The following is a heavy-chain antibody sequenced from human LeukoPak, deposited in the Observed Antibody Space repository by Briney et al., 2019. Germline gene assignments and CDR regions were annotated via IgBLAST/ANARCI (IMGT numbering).Heavy chain of an antibody. CDR1: GYTFTSYA. CDR2: INAGNGNT. J-gene: IGHJ3*02. D-gene: IGHD4-17*01. V-gene: IGHV1-3*01. Sequence: ASVKVSCKASGYTFTSYAMHWVRQAPGQRLEWMGWINAGNGNTKYSQKFQGRVTITRDTSASTAYMELSSLRSEDTAVYYCARRLPEKYGDHRSFDIWGQGTMVTVSS. CDR3: ARRLPEKYGDHRSFDI.